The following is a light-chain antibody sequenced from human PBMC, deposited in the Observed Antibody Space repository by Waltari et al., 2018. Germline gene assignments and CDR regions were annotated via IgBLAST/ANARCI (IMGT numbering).Light chain of an antibody. CDR2: DAS. J-gene: IGKJ2*01. CDR3: QHRSNWPPS. V-gene: IGKV3-11*01. Sequence: EIVLTQSPATLSLSLGERATLSCRASQSIGSYLAWYQQKPGLAPSLLIYDASNRAAGIPARFSGSGSGTDFTLTISSLEPEDFAVYYCQHRSNWPPSFGQGTKVEIE. CDR1: QSIGSY.